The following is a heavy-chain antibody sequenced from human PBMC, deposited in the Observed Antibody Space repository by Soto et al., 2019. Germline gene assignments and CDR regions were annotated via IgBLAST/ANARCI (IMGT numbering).Heavy chain of an antibody. CDR2: INAGGADT. Sequence: LRLSCAASGFTFSNYAMSWVRQAPGKGLEWVSAINAGGADTYYADSVKGRFTVSRDNSKNTLYLQMNSLRAEDTAVYYCAKDATWIQLWFDYWGQGTLVTVSS. V-gene: IGHV3-23*01. D-gene: IGHD5-18*01. CDR1: GFTFSNYA. CDR3: AKDATWIQLWFDY. J-gene: IGHJ4*02.